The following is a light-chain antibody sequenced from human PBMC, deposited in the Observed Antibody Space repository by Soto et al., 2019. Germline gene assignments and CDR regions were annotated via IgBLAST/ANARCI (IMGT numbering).Light chain of an antibody. CDR2: AAS. CDR1: QSISSY. CDR3: QQSYSTPQNT. Sequence: DIQMTQSPSSLSASVGNRVTITCRARQSISSYLNWYQQKPGKAPKLLIYAASSLQSGVPSRFSGSGSGTDLTLTISSLQPEDFATYYCQQSYSTPQNTFGQGTKLDIK. V-gene: IGKV1-39*01. J-gene: IGKJ2*01.